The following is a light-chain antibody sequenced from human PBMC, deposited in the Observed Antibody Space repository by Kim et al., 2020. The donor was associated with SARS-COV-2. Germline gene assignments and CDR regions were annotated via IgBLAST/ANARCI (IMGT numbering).Light chain of an antibody. CDR2: YDS. CDR1: NIGNKS. CDR3: QVWDSSSDHWV. J-gene: IGLJ3*02. V-gene: IGLV3-21*04. Sequence: APGKTARINCGGNNIGNKSVHWYQQKPGQAPVLVIFYDSDRPSGIPERFSGSNSGNTATLTISRVEAGDEADFYCQVWDSSSDHWVFGGGTQLTVL.